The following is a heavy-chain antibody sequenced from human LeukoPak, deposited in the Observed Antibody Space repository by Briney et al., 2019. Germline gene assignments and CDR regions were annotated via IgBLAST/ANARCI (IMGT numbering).Heavy chain of an antibody. CDR2: IYYSGST. Sequence: SETLSLTCTVSGGSISSYYWSWIRQPPGKGLEWIGYIYYSGSTNYNPSLKSRVTISVDTSKNQFSLKLSSVTAAGTAVYYCARLKTTEEDYWGQETLVTVSS. J-gene: IGHJ4*02. D-gene: IGHD1-1*01. CDR1: GGSISSYY. V-gene: IGHV4-59*08. CDR3: ARLKTTEEDY.